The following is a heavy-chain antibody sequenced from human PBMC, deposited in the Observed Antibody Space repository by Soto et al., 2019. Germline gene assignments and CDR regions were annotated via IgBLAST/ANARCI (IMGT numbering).Heavy chain of an antibody. D-gene: IGHD2-15*01. CDR2: IQSGCPT. CDR3: ARDDVLCDGGRCNGVPLEV. Sequence: WGSLRLSFAASRFTVSSKYMIGVLHSPLNGLEWVSLIQSGCPTYYADSVKGRFTISRDTSENTVHLQMDSLRAEDTAVYYCARDDVLCDGGRCNGVPLEVWGKGTTVTVSS. V-gene: IGHV3-66*01. CDR1: RFTVSSKY. J-gene: IGHJ6*04.